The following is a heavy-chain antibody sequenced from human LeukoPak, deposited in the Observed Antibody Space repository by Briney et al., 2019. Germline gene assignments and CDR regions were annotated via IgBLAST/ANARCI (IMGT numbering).Heavy chain of an antibody. CDR2: ISGSGSTM. CDR3: TRGRYFGIDF. V-gene: IGHV3-48*03. Sequence: GGSLRLSCTASGSTFSTFEMNWVRQAPGTGLEWVSYISGSGSTMYYADSVKGRFTMSRDNAKNSLYLDMKSLRGEDTALYFCTRGRYFGIDFWGQGSLVIVSS. D-gene: IGHD3-9*01. J-gene: IGHJ4*02. CDR1: GSTFSTFE.